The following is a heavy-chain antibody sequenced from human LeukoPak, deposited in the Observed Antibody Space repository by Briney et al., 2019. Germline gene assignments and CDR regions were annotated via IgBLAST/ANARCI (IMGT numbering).Heavy chain of an antibody. CDR1: GGSISSDPYY. CDR3: ALRDNNGPRPFDI. CDR2: IYPTGST. V-gene: IGHV4-61*02. D-gene: IGHD3-22*01. J-gene: IGHJ3*02. Sequence: SSETLSLTCTVSGGSISSDPYYCNWIRQPAGKGLEWIGRIYPTGSTNSNPSLRSRLTLSLDTPKNQFSLKLSSVTAADTAVYYCALRDNNGPRPFDIWGQGTMVTVSS.